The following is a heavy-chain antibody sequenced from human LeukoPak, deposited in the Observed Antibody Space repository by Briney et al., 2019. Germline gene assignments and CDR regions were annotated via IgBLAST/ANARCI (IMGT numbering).Heavy chain of an antibody. J-gene: IGHJ3*01. CDR2: ISGSGDDT. CDR3: AKPFYGNYPDGFDV. CDR1: GFTFNNYA. V-gene: IGHV3-23*01. Sequence: GGSLRLSCAASGFTFNNYAMNWVRQAPGKGLEWVSGISGSGDDTYYADLVKGRFTISRDNSKHTLYLQVDSLRADDTAVYYCAKPFYGNYPDGFDVWGQGTMVSVSS. D-gene: IGHD4-11*01.